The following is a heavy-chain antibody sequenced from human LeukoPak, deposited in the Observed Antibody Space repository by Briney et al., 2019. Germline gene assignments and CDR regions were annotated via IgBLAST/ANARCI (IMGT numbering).Heavy chain of an antibody. Sequence: SETLSLTCTVSGGSISSYYWSWIRQPPGKGLEWIGYIYYSGSTNYNPSLKSRVTISVDTSKNQFSLKLSSVTAADTAVYYCAREIAVAGNWYFDLWGRGTLVTVSS. J-gene: IGHJ2*01. CDR2: IYYSGST. CDR1: GGSISSYY. V-gene: IGHV4-59*01. CDR3: AREIAVAGNWYFDL. D-gene: IGHD6-19*01.